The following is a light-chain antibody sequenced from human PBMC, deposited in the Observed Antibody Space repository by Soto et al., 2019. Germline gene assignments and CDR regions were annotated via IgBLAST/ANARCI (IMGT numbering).Light chain of an antibody. CDR2: EVS. J-gene: IGLJ3*02. CDR3: TSYGGRANWL. Sequence: QSALTQPPSASGSPGQSVTIPCAGTSKDVGGYNFVSWYQQHPGKAPKLIIYEVSKRPSGVPDRFSGSKSGNTASLTVSGLQVEDAADYYCTSYGGRANWLFGGGTKLTVL. CDR1: SKDVGGYNF. V-gene: IGLV2-8*01.